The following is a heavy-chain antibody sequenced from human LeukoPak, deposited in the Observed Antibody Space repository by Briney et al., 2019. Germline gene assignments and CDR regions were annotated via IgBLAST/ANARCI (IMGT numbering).Heavy chain of an antibody. Sequence: GASVKVSCKASGYAFTEYYMHWVRQAPGQGLEWMGWINPNSGGTNYAQKFQGSVTMTRDASISTAYMELSSLRSEDTAVYYCARPSSSSQGDAFDIWGQGTMVTVSS. CDR2: INPNSGGT. D-gene: IGHD6-6*01. V-gene: IGHV1-2*02. J-gene: IGHJ3*02. CDR3: ARPSSSSQGDAFDI. CDR1: GYAFTEYY.